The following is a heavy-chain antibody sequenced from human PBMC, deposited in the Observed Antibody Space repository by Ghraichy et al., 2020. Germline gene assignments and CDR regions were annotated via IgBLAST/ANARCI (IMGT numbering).Heavy chain of an antibody. J-gene: IGHJ6*02. CDR1: GYTFTSYG. V-gene: IGHV1-18*04. CDR3: ARVGSTSLYYYYGMDV. Sequence: ASVKVSCKASGYTFTSYGISWVRQAPGQGLEWMGWISAYNGNTNYAQKLQGRVTMTTDTSTSTAYMELRSLRSDDTAVYYCARVGSTSLYYYYGMDVWGQGTTVTVSS. D-gene: IGHD2-2*01. CDR2: ISAYNGNT.